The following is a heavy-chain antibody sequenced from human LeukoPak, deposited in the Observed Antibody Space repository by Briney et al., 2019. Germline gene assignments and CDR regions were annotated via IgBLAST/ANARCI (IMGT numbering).Heavy chain of an antibody. CDR2: IFPSGGGA. J-gene: IGHJ4*02. V-gene: IGHV3-23*01. D-gene: IGHD5-24*01. CDR3: AKDSSGGWLRSYYFDS. Sequence: GGSLRLSCAASGFTFSTYAMSWVRQAAGKGLEWVSSIFPSGGGAYYADSVKGRCTISRDNSKNTLYLQMNSLRAEDTAVYYCAKDSSGGWLRSYYFDSWGQGTLVTVSS. CDR1: GFTFSTYA.